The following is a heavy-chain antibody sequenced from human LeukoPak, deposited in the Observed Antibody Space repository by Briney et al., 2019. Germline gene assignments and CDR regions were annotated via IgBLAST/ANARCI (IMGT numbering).Heavy chain of an antibody. J-gene: IGHJ5*02. V-gene: IGHV4-39*01. Sequence: SETLSLTCTVSGGSVSSSSYYWGWIRQPPGKGLEWIGSIYYSGGTYYNSSLKSRVTISVDTSKNQFSLKLSSVTAADTAVYYCASSHDSSGYYPFDPWGQGTLVTVSS. CDR1: GGSVSSSSYY. D-gene: IGHD3-22*01. CDR3: ASSHDSSGYYPFDP. CDR2: IYYSGGT.